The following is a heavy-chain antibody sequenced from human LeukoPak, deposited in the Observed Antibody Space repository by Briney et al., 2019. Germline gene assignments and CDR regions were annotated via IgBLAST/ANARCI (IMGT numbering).Heavy chain of an antibody. Sequence: PGRSLRLSCAASGFTFDDYAMHWVRQAPGKGLEWVSGISWNSGSIGYADSVKGRFTISRDNAKNSLYLQMNSLRAEDSALYYCAKSGCSSTSCYCNCWGQGTLVTVSS. CDR1: GFTFDDYA. D-gene: IGHD2-2*01. J-gene: IGHJ4*02. CDR3: AKSGCSSTSCYCNC. V-gene: IGHV3-9*01. CDR2: ISWNSGSI.